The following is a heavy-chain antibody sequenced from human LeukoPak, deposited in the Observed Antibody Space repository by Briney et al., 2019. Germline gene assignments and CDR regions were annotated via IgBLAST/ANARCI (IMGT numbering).Heavy chain of an antibody. CDR3: ARLLGYCTNGICYPWGY. CDR1: GGSFSGYY. CDR2: VYYSGST. Sequence: PSETLSLTCAVYGGSFSGYYWGWIRQPPGQGLEWIGNVYYSGSTFYNPSLKSRVTISVDTSKNQFSLEPTSVTAADTAVYYCARLLGYCTNGICYPWGYWGQGALVTVSS. J-gene: IGHJ4*02. V-gene: IGHV4-34*01. D-gene: IGHD2-8*01.